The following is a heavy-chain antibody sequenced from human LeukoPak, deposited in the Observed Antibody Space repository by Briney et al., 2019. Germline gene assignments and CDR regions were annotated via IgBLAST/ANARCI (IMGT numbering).Heavy chain of an antibody. CDR2: IIPILGIA. Sequence: SVKVSCKASGGTLSSYTISWVRQAPGQGLEWMGRIIPILGIANYAQKFQGRVTITADKSTNTAYMELSSLRSEDTAVYYCARAPGTSQAADYWGQGTLVTVSS. CDR1: GGTLSSYT. V-gene: IGHV1-69*02. CDR3: ARAPGTSQAADY. D-gene: IGHD6-25*01. J-gene: IGHJ4*02.